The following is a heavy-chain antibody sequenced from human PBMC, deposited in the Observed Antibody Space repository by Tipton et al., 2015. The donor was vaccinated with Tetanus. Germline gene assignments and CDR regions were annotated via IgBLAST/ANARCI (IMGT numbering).Heavy chain of an antibody. J-gene: IGHJ4*02. CDR3: ARPIKQWLVPVDS. CDR1: SGSINSHY. D-gene: IGHD6-19*01. CDR2: LSFTGNA. V-gene: IGHV4-59*11. Sequence: TLSLTCNVSSGSINSHYWGWVRQPPGKGLEWIGFLSFTGNARSNPSLKSRVTMSIDTSKTHLYLNLSSVTAADTAVYYCARPIKQWLVPVDSWGQGTLVTVPS.